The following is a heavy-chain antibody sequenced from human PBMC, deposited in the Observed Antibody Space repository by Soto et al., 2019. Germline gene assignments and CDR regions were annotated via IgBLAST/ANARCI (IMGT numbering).Heavy chain of an antibody. CDR2: ITPTSRAI. D-gene: IGHD3-10*01. Sequence: GGSLRLSCEASGFPFSFYSMNWVRQAPGKGLEWIAYITPTSRAINYADSVRGRFTISRDNSKNTLYLQMNRLRVEDTATYYCAKDQRMFYYGGGSDYWGPGTLVTVPS. CDR3: AKDQRMFYYGGGSDY. CDR1: GFPFSFYS. V-gene: IGHV3-48*01. J-gene: IGHJ4*02.